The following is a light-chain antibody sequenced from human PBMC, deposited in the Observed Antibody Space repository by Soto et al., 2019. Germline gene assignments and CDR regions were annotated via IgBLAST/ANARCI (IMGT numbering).Light chain of an antibody. CDR1: SGDVGGSNH. Sequence: QSALTQPRSVSGSPGQSVTISCTGTSGDVGGSNHVSWYQHHPGKAPKFLIYGVVRWPSGVPDRFSGSKSGNTASLTISGLQAEDEADYFCCSYAGGYTYLFGTGTKVTVL. J-gene: IGLJ1*01. V-gene: IGLV2-11*01. CDR3: CSYAGGYTYL. CDR2: GVV.